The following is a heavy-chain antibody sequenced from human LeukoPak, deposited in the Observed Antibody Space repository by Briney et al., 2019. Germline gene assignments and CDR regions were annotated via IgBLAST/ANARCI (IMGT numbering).Heavy chain of an antibody. CDR3: ARAPRKAVAGYYFDY. CDR1: GGSISSYY. J-gene: IGHJ4*02. Sequence: SETLSLTCTVSGGSISSYYWSWIRQHPGKGLGWMGYIYYSGSTYYNPSLKSRVTISVDTSKNQFSLKLSSVTAADTAVYYCARAPRKAVAGYYFDYWGQGTLVTVSS. V-gene: IGHV4-59*06. CDR2: IYYSGST. D-gene: IGHD6-19*01.